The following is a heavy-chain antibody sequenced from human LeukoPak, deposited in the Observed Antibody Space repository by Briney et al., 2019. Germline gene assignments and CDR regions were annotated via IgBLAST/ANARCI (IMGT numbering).Heavy chain of an antibody. J-gene: IGHJ4*02. CDR3: AITILDY. CDR2: IRYDGSNK. V-gene: IGHV3-30*02. D-gene: IGHD3-3*01. CDR1: GFVFSSYG. Sequence: GGSLRLSCAASGFVFSSYGMHWVRQAPGKGLEWVAFIRYDGSNKYRADSVKGRFTISRDNSKNMLYLQMNSLRAEDTAVYYCAITILDYWGQGTLVTVSS.